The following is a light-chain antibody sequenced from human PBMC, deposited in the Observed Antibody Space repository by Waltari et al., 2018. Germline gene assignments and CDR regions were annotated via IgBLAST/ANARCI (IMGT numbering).Light chain of an antibody. Sequence: QLVLTQWPSASAALSVSVHVPGTLSGGQHSYASAWLPQQPETGPPYLMKVNSDGSHIKWDGIPVRFSGSSAGADRYLTFSSLQSEDEADYYCQTWGTDIYVFGTGTKVTVL. J-gene: IGLJ1*01. CDR2: VNSDGSH. CDR1: GGQHSYA. V-gene: IGLV4-69*01. CDR3: QTWGTDIYV.